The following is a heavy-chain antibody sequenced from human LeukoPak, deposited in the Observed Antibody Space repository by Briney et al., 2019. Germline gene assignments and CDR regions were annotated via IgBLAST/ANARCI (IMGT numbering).Heavy chain of an antibody. CDR2: VKQDGSEK. V-gene: IGHV3-7*01. CDR3: ARPFCSSSNCYSQFDC. D-gene: IGHD2-2*01. J-gene: IGHJ4*02. Sequence: GGSLRLSCAASGFSFSSYWMSWVRQAPGKGLEWVANVKQDGSEKYYVDSVKGRFTISRDNAKNSLYLQMNSLRAEDTAVYYCARPFCSSSNCYSQFDCWGQGTLVTVSS. CDR1: GFSFSSYW.